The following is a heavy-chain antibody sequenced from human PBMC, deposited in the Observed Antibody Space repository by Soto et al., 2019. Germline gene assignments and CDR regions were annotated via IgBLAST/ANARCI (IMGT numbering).Heavy chain of an antibody. CDR1: GYSFTSYW. V-gene: IGHV5-51*01. J-gene: IGHJ5*02. D-gene: IGHD6-19*01. Sequence: PGESLKISCKGSGYSFTSYWIGWVRQMPGKGLEWMGIIYPGDSDTRYSPSFQGQVTISADKSISTAYLQWSSLKASDTAMYYCARSGGSGWYLEGKYNWFDPWGQGTQVTVSS. CDR3: ARSGGSGWYLEGKYNWFDP. CDR2: IYPGDSDT.